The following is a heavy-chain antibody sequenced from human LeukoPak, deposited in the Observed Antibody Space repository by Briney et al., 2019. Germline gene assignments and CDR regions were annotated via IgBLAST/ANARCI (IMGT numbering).Heavy chain of an antibody. CDR3: ARDKEYNWNDQGMYYYYYYMDV. CDR1: GGSISSYY. J-gene: IGHJ6*03. Sequence: PSETLSVTCTVSGGSISSYYWSWIRRPAGKGLEWIGRIYTSRSTNYNPSLKSRVTMSVDTSKNQFSLRLSSVTAADTAVYYCARDKEYNWNDQGMYYYYYYMDVWGKGTTVIVS. V-gene: IGHV4-4*07. D-gene: IGHD1-1*01. CDR2: IYTSRST.